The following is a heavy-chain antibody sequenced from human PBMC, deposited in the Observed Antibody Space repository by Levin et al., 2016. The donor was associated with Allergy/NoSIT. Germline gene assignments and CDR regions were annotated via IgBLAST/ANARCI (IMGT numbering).Heavy chain of an antibody. Sequence: WIRQPPGKGLEWVSYISSSGSTIYYADSVKGRFTISRDNAKNSLYLQMNSLRAEDTAVYYCARYCSGGSCQYYYYGMDVWGQGTTVTVSS. V-gene: IGHV3-48*03. D-gene: IGHD2-15*01. CDR2: ISSSGSTI. J-gene: IGHJ6*02. CDR3: ARYCSGGSCQYYYYGMDV.